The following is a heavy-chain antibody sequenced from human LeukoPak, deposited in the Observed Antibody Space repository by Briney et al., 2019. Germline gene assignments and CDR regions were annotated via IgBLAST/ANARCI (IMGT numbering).Heavy chain of an antibody. D-gene: IGHD6-13*01. V-gene: IGHV4-34*01. CDR2: INHSGST. CDR1: GGSFSGYY. Sequence: PSETLSLTCAVYGGSFSGYYWSWIRQPPGKGLEWIGEINHSGSTDYNPTLKSRVTISLDTSRNQFSLKLHSLTAADTAIYYCARRQQKMNSFDLWGQGSLVTVSS. J-gene: IGHJ4*02. CDR3: ARRQQKMNSFDL.